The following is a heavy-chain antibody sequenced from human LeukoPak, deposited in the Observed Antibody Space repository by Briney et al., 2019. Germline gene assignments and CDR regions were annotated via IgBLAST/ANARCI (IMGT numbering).Heavy chain of an antibody. Sequence: ASVKVSCKASGYTFTSYGISWVRQAPGQGLEWMGWISAYNGNTNYAQKLQGRVTMTTDTSTSTAYMELRSLRSDDTAVYYCARGNQQQLVANWSDPWGQGTLVTVSS. J-gene: IGHJ5*02. V-gene: IGHV1-18*01. D-gene: IGHD6-13*01. CDR1: GYTFTSYG. CDR3: ARGNQQQLVANWSDP. CDR2: ISAYNGNT.